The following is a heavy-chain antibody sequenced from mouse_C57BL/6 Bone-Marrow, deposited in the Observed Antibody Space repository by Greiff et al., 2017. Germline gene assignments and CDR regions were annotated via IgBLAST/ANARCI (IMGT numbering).Heavy chain of an antibody. J-gene: IGHJ2*01. CDR1: GYTFTDYY. D-gene: IGHD1-1*01. V-gene: IGHV1-19*01. CDR3: ESSPIYYGSSYSFYY. Sequence: EVQLQQSGPVLVKPGASVKLSCKASGYTFTDYYMNWVKQSNGKSLEWIGVISHYNGGTSYHQKLKGKATLTVDKSSSTTYMVLNSLTSEDSAVYYCESSPIYYGSSYSFYYWGQGTTLTVSA. CDR2: ISHYNGGT.